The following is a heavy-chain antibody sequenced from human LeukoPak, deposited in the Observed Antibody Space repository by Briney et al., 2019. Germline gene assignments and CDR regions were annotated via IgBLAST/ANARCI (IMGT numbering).Heavy chain of an antibody. V-gene: IGHV1-2*02. CDR2: INPNSGGT. Sequence: ASVKVSCKASGYTFTGYYMHWVRQAPGQGLEWMGWINPNSGGTNYAQKFQGRVTMTRDTSISTAYMELSRLRSDDTAVYYCAREQWLDYGMDVWGQGTTVTVSS. J-gene: IGHJ6*02. D-gene: IGHD6-19*01. CDR1: GYTFTGYY. CDR3: AREQWLDYGMDV.